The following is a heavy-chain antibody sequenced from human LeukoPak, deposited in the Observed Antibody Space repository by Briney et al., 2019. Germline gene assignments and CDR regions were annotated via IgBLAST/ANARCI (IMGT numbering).Heavy chain of an antibody. D-gene: IGHD3-10*01. CDR1: GFTFSSYA. V-gene: IGHV3-23*01. Sequence: PGGSLRLSCVFSGFTFSSYAMSWVRQAPGKGLEWVSSLSGSGGSTYYADSVKGRFTISRDNSKNTLYLQMNSLRVEDTAVYYCAKDRTLTGITMVRGVTSFDYWGQGTLVTVSS. CDR3: AKDRTLTGITMVRGVTSFDY. J-gene: IGHJ4*02. CDR2: LSGSGGST.